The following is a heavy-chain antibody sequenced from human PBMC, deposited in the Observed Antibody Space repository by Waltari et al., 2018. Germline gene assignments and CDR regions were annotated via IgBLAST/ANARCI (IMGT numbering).Heavy chain of an antibody. Sequence: QVQLQESGPGLVKPSQTLSLTCTVSGGSISSGGYYWSWIRQHPGKGLEWIGYSHYSGSTYYNPSLKSLVTILIDTSKNQFSLKLSSMTVADTAVYYCARLASDAFDIWGQGTMVTV. J-gene: IGHJ3*02. CDR2: SHYSGST. CDR3: ARLASDAFDI. V-gene: IGHV4-31*01. CDR1: GGSISSGGYY.